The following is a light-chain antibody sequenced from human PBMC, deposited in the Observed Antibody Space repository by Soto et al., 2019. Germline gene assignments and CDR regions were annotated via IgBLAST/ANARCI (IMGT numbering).Light chain of an antibody. Sequence: GYRVTITCRASQSISSWLAWYQQKPGKAPKLLIYDASSLESGVPSRFSGSGSGTEFTLTISSLQPDDFATYYCQQYNSYPCTFGQGTKVDIK. CDR3: QQYNSYPCT. CDR1: QSISSW. J-gene: IGKJ1*01. V-gene: IGKV1-5*01. CDR2: DAS.